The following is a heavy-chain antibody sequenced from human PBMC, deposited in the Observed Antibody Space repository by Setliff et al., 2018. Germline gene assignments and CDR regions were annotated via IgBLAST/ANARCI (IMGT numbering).Heavy chain of an antibody. CDR1: GFRFTNFG. V-gene: IGHV1-18*01. D-gene: IGHD6-19*01. CDR3: VRSSAPQVVLAADFDF. J-gene: IGHJ4*02. CDR2: ISPYSGNT. Sequence: GASVKVSCKTSGFRFTNFGFSWVRQAPGQGLEWLGPISPYSGNTNYPQWLQGRVTMTTDTSATTVYMELKSLRSDDTAVYYCVRSSAPQVVLAADFDFWGQGTPVTSPQ.